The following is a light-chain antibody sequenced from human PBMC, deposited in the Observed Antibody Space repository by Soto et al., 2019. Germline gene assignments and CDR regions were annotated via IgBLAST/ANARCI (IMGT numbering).Light chain of an antibody. J-gene: IGKJ1*01. V-gene: IGKV3-15*01. CDR2: GAS. Sequence: EIVMTQSPATLSVSPGERATLSCRASQSVSTSLAWYQQKPGQAPRLLIYGASTRATSIPARFIGSGSGTEFTLTISSLQSEDFAVYYCQQYNNWPPWTFGQGTKVEFK. CDR3: QQYNNWPPWT. CDR1: QSVSTS.